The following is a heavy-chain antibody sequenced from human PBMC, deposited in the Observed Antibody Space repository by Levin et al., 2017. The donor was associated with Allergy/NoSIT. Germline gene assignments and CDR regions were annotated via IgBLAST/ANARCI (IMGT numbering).Heavy chain of an antibody. D-gene: IGHD2-8*01. Sequence: SQTLSLTCSVSGGSISSSSYFWGWIRQPPGKGLEWIGSIYYGGNTYYNPSLKSRVTISVDTSKNQFSLKLSSVTAADTAVYYCASVPQWSIFDYWGQGTLVTVSS. V-gene: IGHV4-39*01. J-gene: IGHJ4*02. CDR2: IYYGGNT. CDR3: ASVPQWSIFDY. CDR1: GGSISSSSYF.